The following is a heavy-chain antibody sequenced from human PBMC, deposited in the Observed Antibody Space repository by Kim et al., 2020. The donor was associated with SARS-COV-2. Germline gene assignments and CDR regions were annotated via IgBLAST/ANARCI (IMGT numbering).Heavy chain of an antibody. CDR1: GGSFSGYY. J-gene: IGHJ6*02. Sequence: SETLSLTCAVYGGSFSGYYWSWIRQPPGKGLEWIGEINHSGSTNYNPSFKSRVTISVDTSKNQFSLKLSSVTAADTAVYYCARSGRITMIVVVINHGMDVWGQGTTVTVSS. CDR3: ARSGRITMIVVVINHGMDV. D-gene: IGHD3-22*01. CDR2: INHSGST. V-gene: IGHV4-34*01.